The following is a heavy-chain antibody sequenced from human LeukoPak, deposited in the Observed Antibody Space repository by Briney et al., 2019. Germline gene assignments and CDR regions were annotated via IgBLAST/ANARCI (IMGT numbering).Heavy chain of an antibody. V-gene: IGHV3-48*04. Sequence: GGSLRLTCADSGFIISSYSMNWVRQAPGKGLEWISYISSSSNTINYADSVKGRFTISRDNAKNSLYLQMNTLRAEDTAVFFWQRAAYDIPTGWFDPWGQGTLVTVSS. CDR3: QRAAYDIPTGWFDP. CDR1: GFIISSYS. J-gene: IGHJ5*02. D-gene: IGHD3-9*01. CDR2: ISSSSNTI.